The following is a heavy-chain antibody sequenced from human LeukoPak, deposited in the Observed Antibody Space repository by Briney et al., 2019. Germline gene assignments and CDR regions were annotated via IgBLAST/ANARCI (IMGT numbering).Heavy chain of an antibody. D-gene: IGHD2/OR15-2a*01. V-gene: IGHV3-23*01. Sequence: GGSLRLSCAASGFTFSSYAMSGVRQAPGKGLEWVSAISGSGGSTYYAESVKGRFTISRDKSKNTLYLQMNSLRAEDTAVYYCAKDLSDAFDIWGQGTMVTVSS. CDR1: GFTFSSYA. CDR2: ISGSGGST. J-gene: IGHJ3*02. CDR3: AKDLSDAFDI.